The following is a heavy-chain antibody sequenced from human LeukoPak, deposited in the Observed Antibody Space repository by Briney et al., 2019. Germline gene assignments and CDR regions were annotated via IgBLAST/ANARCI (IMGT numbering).Heavy chain of an antibody. CDR1: GYTFTGYY. CDR3: ARDLFNRGYCSSTSCYGVDY. Sequence: ASVKVSCKXSGYTFTGYYMHWVRQAPGQGLEWMGRINPNSGGTNYAQKFQGRVTMTRDTSISTAYMELSRLRSDDTAVYYCARDLFNRGYCSSTSCYGVDYWGQGTLVTVSS. CDR2: INPNSGGT. D-gene: IGHD2-2*01. J-gene: IGHJ4*02. V-gene: IGHV1-2*06.